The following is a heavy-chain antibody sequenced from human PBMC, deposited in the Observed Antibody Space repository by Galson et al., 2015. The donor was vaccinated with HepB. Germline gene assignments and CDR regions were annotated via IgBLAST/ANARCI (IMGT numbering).Heavy chain of an antibody. CDR1: GFTFSSYS. J-gene: IGHJ4*02. CDR3: ARGLLRLIDY. CDR2: TNTISTNI. V-gene: IGHV3-48*01. Sequence: SLRLSCAASGFTFSSYSMNWVRQAPGKGLEWLSYTNTISTNIYYADSVRGRFTISRDNAKNSLHLQMNSLRAEDTAVYYCARGLLRLIDYWGQGTLVTVSS. D-gene: IGHD1-26*01.